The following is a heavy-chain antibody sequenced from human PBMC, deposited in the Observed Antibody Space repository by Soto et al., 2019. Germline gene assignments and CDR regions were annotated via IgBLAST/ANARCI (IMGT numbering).Heavy chain of an antibody. CDR3: AKDQEQWPLGGSDY. Sequence: EVQLLESGGGLVQPGGSLRLSCAASGFTFSSCAMSWVRQAPGKGLEWVSAISGSGGSTYYADSVKGRFTISRDNSKNTLYLQMNSLRAEDTAVYYCAKDQEQWPLGGSDYWGQGTLVTVSS. D-gene: IGHD6-19*01. J-gene: IGHJ4*02. CDR1: GFTFSSCA. CDR2: ISGSGGST. V-gene: IGHV3-23*01.